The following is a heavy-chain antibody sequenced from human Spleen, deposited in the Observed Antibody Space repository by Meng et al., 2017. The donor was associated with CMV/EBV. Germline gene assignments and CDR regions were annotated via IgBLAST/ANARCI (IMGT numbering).Heavy chain of an antibody. J-gene: IGHJ6*02. CDR2: IYYSGSS. Sequence: SETLSLTCTVSGGSISSISYYWGWIRQPPGKGLEWIGSIYYSGSSNYNPSLKGRVTMSVATSEDQFSLRLNSVTAADTAVYYCARGHTNSGSFVGYYAMDVWGQGATVTVSS. D-gene: IGHD1-26*01. CDR1: GGSISSISYY. V-gene: IGHV4-39*07. CDR3: ARGHTNSGSFVGYYAMDV.